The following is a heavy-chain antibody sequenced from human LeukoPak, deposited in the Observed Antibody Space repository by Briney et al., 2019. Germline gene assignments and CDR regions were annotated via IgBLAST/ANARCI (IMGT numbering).Heavy chain of an antibody. D-gene: IGHD5-12*01. V-gene: IGHV3-30*18. J-gene: IGHJ4*02. CDR3: AKDRAGGYSGHKTGGYFGY. Sequence: PGRSLRLSCAASGFTFSSYGMHWVRQAPGKGLEWVAVISYDGSNKYYADSVKGRFTISRDNSKNTLYLQMNSLRAEDTAVYYCAKDRAGGYSGHKTGGYFGYWGQGTLVTVSS. CDR1: GFTFSSYG. CDR2: ISYDGSNK.